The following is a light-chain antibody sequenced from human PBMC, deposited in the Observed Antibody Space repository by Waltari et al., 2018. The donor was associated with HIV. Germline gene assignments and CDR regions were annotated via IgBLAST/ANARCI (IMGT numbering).Light chain of an antibody. Sequence: DIVMTQSPVTLSVSPGDRATLSCRASQSGGKFFAWYQQRPGQAPRLLMHGVSNRAAGVSARFVGRGSGTEVNLTISSLQSDDSAVYFCQQFNFWPRTFGQGTKVEV. CDR3: QQFNFWPRT. V-gene: IGKV3-15*01. CDR2: GVS. J-gene: IGKJ1*01. CDR1: QSGGKF.